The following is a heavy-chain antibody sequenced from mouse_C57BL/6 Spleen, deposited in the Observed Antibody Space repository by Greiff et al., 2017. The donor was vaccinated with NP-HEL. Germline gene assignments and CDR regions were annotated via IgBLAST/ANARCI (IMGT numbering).Heavy chain of an antibody. CDR2: ISSGSSTI. J-gene: IGHJ4*01. V-gene: IGHV5-17*01. CDR1: GFTFSDYG. CDR3: ARPGVKDYAMDY. Sequence: EVQLVESGGGLVKPGGSLKLSCAASGFTFSDYGMHWVRQAPERGLEWVAYISSGSSTIYYADTVKGRFTISRDNAKNTLFLQMTSLRSEDTAMYYCARPGVKDYAMDYWGQGTSVTVSS.